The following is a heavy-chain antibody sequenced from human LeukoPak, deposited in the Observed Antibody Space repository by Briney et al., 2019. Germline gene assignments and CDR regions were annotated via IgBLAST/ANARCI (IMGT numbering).Heavy chain of an antibody. D-gene: IGHD6-13*01. CDR3: AHTFRGAGYSSS. J-gene: IGHJ4*02. Sequence: SGPTLVKPTQTLTLTCTFSGFSLSTSGGGVGWIRQPPGKALEWLAPISWDDNKRYSPSLKSRLTITKDTAKNQVVLTMTNMDPVDTATYYCAHTFRGAGYSSSWGQGTLVTVSS. CDR2: ISWDDNK. CDR1: GFSLSTSGGG. V-gene: IGHV2-5*02.